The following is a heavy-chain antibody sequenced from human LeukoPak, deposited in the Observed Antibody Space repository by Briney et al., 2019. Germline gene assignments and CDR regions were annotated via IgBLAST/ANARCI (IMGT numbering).Heavy chain of an antibody. CDR3: ATVRAHYYFDY. CDR1: GFTFSSYS. Sequence: GGSLRLSCAASGFTFSSYSMNWVRQAPGQGLEWMGWISAYNGNTNYAQKLQGRVTMTTDTSTSTAYMELRSLRSDDTAVYYCATVRAHYYFDYWGQGTLVTVSS. J-gene: IGHJ4*02. V-gene: IGHV1-18*01. CDR2: ISAYNGNT.